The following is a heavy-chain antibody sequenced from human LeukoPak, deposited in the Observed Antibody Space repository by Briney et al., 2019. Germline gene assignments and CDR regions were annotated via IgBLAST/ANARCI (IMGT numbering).Heavy chain of an antibody. Sequence: ASVKASCKASGYTFTGYYIHWVRQAPGQGPEWMGWINPNSGGTNYAQKFQGRVTMTRDTSISTAYMELSGLTSDDTAVYYCARDLMVRGVIINWFDPWGQGTLVTVSS. V-gene: IGHV1-2*02. CDR2: INPNSGGT. CDR3: ARDLMVRGVIINWFDP. CDR1: GYTFTGYY. J-gene: IGHJ5*02. D-gene: IGHD3-10*01.